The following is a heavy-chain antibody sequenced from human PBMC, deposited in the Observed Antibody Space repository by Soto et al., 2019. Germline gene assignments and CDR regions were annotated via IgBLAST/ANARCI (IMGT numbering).Heavy chain of an antibody. V-gene: IGHV3-21*01. CDR2: ISSSSSYI. CDR3: ARSGEGYGMDV. D-gene: IGHD1-26*01. J-gene: IGHJ6*02. Sequence: PVGSLRLSCAASGFTFSSYSMNWVRQAPGKGLEWVSSISSSSSYIYYADSVKGRFTISRDNAKNSLYLQMNSLRAEDTAVYYCARSGEGYGMDVWGQGTTVTVSS. CDR1: GFTFSSYS.